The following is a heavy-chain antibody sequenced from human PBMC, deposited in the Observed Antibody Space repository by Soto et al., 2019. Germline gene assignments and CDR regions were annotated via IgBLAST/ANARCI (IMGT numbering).Heavy chain of an antibody. CDR2: IYYSGSS. CDR1: GGSISSSSYY. Sequence: PSEPLSLTCTVPGGSISSSSYYWGWIRQPPGKGLEWIGSIYYSGSSYYNPSIKSRVTISVDTSKIQFSLKLSSVTAADTAVYYCARHLDEYSSSTALCYNGMDVWGQETTVTVSS. CDR3: ARHLDEYSSSTALCYNGMDV. J-gene: IGHJ6*02. V-gene: IGHV4-39*01. D-gene: IGHD6-6*01.